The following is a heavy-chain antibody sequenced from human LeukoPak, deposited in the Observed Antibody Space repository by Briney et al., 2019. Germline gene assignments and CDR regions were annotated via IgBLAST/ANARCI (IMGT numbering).Heavy chain of an antibody. CDR1: GFTFCIYA. J-gene: IGHJ4*02. Sequence: GGSLRLSCAASGFTFCIYAVRWVRQAPGRGLEWVAAISGCGDRIYYAHSEKGRYTISRDNAKNTLYLQMNSLRAEDTAVYYCAKDVPEVDYGDYHGFYFDYWGQGTLVTVSS. CDR3: AKDVPEVDYGDYHGFYFDY. V-gene: IGHV3-23*01. D-gene: IGHD4-17*01. CDR2: ISGCGDRI.